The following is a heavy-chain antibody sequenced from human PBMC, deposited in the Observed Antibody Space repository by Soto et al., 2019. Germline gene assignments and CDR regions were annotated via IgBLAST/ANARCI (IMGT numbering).Heavy chain of an antibody. V-gene: IGHV1-18*01. CDR2: ISAYNGNT. J-gene: IGHJ3*02. CDR1: GYTFPSYG. CDR3: ARVPLTIFGVVIDAFDI. Sequence: ASVKVSCKASGYTFPSYGISWVRQAPGQGLEWMGWISAYNGNTNYAQKLQGRVTMTTDTSTSTAYMELRSLRSDDTAVYYCARVPLTIFGVVIDAFDIWGQGTMDPVSS. D-gene: IGHD3-3*01.